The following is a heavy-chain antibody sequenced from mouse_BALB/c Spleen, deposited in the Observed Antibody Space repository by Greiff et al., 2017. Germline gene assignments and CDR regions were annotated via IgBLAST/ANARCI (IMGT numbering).Heavy chain of an antibody. J-gene: IGHJ3*01. CDR2: ISTYYGDA. D-gene: IGHD1-1*01. CDR3: ARSGSGSSSWFAY. V-gene: IGHV1S137*01. Sequence: QVQLQQSGAELVRPGVSVKISCKGSGYTFTDYAMHWVKQSHAKSLEWIGVISTYYGDASYNQKFKGKATMTVDKSSITAYMELARLTSEDSAIYYCARSGSGSSSWFAYWGQGTLVTVSA. CDR1: GYTFTDYA.